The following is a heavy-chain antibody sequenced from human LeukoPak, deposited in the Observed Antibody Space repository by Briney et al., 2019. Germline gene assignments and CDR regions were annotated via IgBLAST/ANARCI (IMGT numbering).Heavy chain of an antibody. Sequence: GGSLRLSCAASGFTFSSYSMNWVRQAPGKGLEWVSSIGSSSSYIYYADSVKGRFTISRDNARNSLYLQMNSLRAEDTAVYYCASLSTGYSSGWYNNFDYWGQGTLVTVSS. CDR1: GFTFSSYS. J-gene: IGHJ4*02. CDR3: ASLSTGYSSGWYNNFDY. D-gene: IGHD6-19*01. V-gene: IGHV3-21*01. CDR2: IGSSSSYI.